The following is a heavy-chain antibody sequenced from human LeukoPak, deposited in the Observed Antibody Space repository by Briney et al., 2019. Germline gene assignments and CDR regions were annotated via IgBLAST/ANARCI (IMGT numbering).Heavy chain of an antibody. CDR1: GYTFTSYG. J-gene: IGHJ6*03. CDR2: MNPNSGNT. Sequence: ASVKVSCKASGYTFTSYGINWVRQATGQGLEWMGWMNPNSGNTGYAQKFQGRVTMTRNTSISTAYMELSSLRSEDTAVYYCARGGYSGYVSLLGRGYYYMDVWGKGTTVTVSS. V-gene: IGHV1-8*01. CDR3: ARGGYSGYVSLLGRGYYYMDV. D-gene: IGHD5-12*01.